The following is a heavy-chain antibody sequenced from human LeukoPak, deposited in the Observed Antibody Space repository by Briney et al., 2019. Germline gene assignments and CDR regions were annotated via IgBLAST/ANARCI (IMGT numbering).Heavy chain of an antibody. Sequence: GGSLRLSCAASGSTFSSYAMSWVRQAPGKGLEWVSAISGSGGSTYYADSVKGRFTISRDNSKNTLYLQMNSLRAEDTAVYYCAPSSYYDSSGLFDYWGQGTLVTVSS. CDR3: APSSYYDSSGLFDY. CDR2: ISGSGGST. V-gene: IGHV3-23*01. CDR1: GSTFSSYA. J-gene: IGHJ4*02. D-gene: IGHD3-22*01.